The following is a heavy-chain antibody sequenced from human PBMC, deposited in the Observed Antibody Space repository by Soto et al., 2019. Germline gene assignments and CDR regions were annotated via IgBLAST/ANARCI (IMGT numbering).Heavy chain of an antibody. Sequence: THSVGLKCTFSGLPSNKNEEGVVVILQPPGKALEWLALIYWDDDKRYRPSLKNRLTITKDTSKNQVVLTMTNMDPVDTATYYSAHKPPREPGVDVSGQGTTVTVLL. V-gene: IGHV2-5*02. J-gene: IGHJ6*02. CDR3: AHKPPREPGVDV. CDR1: GLPSNKNEEG. CDR2: IYWDDDK.